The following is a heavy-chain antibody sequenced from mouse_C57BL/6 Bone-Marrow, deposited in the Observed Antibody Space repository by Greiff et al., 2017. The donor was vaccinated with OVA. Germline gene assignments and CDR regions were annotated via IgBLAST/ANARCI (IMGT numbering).Heavy chain of an antibody. V-gene: IGHV3-6*01. J-gene: IGHJ3*01. CDR2: ISYDGSN. D-gene: IGHD1-1*01. Sequence: EVKLPESGPGLVKPSSSLSLTCPFTCYSLTSGFYWNWIRQFPGNKLEWMGYISYDGSNNYNPSLKNRISITRDTSKNQFFLKLNSVTTEDTATYYCAYEFAYWGQGTLVTVSA. CDR1: CYSLTSGFY. CDR3: AYEFAY.